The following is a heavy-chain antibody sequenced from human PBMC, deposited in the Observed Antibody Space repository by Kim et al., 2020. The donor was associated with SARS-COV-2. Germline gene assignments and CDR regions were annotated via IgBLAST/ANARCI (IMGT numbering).Heavy chain of an antibody. D-gene: IGHD3-10*01. J-gene: IGHJ6*02. CDR2: ISGSGGST. CDR3: AKARGLYGSGFYYYGMDV. V-gene: IGHV3-23*01. CDR1: GFTFSSYA. Sequence: GGSLRLSCAASGFTFSSYAMSWVRQAPGKGLEWVSAISGSGGSTYYADSVKGRFTISRDNSKNTLYLQMNSLRAEDTAVYYCAKARGLYGSGFYYYGMDVWGQGTTVTVPS.